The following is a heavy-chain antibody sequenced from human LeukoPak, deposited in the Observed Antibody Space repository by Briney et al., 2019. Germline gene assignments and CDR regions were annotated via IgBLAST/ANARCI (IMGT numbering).Heavy chain of an antibody. D-gene: IGHD2/OR15-2a*01. V-gene: IGHV3-7*01. CDR2: INPDGGKK. CDR1: GFIFSSYW. Sequence: GGSLRLSCAASGFIFSSYWMTWVRQAPGKGLEWVANINPDGGKKTYVDSVKGRFTISRDNAKNSLYLQMSSLRVEDTAVYYCASLPAVIDLDCWGQGTLVTVSS. J-gene: IGHJ4*02. CDR3: ASLPAVIDLDC.